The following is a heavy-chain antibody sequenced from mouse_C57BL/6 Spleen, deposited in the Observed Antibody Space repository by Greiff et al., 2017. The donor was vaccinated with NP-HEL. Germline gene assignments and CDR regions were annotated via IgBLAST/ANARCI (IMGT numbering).Heavy chain of an antibody. CDR1: GYTFTSYW. V-gene: IGHV1-69*01. J-gene: IGHJ1*03. CDR2: IDPSDSYT. CDR3: ARSPVRSSYWYFDV. Sequence: QVQLQQPGAELVMPGASVKLSCKASGYTFTSYWMHWVKQRPGQGLEWIGEIDPSDSYTNYNQKFKGKSTLTVDKSSSTAYMQLSSLTSEDSAVYYCARSPVRSSYWYFDVWGTGTTVTVSS. D-gene: IGHD1-1*01.